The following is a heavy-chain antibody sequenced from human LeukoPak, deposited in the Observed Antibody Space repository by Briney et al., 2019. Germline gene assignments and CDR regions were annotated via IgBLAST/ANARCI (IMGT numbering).Heavy chain of an antibody. V-gene: IGHV3-74*01. CDR2: INSDGSST. Sequence: GESLRLSCAASGFTFSSYWMHWVRQAPGKGLVWVSRINSDGSSTSYADSVKGRFTISRDNAKNTLYLQMNSLRAEDTAVYYCARELITMVRGVDYYYGMDVWGQGTTVTVSS. CDR3: ARELITMVRGVDYYYGMDV. D-gene: IGHD3-10*01. CDR1: GFTFSSYW. J-gene: IGHJ6*02.